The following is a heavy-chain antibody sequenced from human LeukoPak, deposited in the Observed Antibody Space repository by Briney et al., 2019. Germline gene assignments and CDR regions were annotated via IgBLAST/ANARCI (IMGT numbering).Heavy chain of an antibody. D-gene: IGHD2-15*01. V-gene: IGHV4-59*08. Sequence: SETLSLTCTVSGGSISGYYWSWIRQPPGKGLEWIGYIYYSGSTNYNPSLKSRVTISEDTSKNQFSLNLTSVTAADTAVYYCARGGGEFNNWGQGTLVTVSS. CDR3: ARGGGEFNN. J-gene: IGHJ4*02. CDR1: GGSISGYY. CDR2: IYYSGST.